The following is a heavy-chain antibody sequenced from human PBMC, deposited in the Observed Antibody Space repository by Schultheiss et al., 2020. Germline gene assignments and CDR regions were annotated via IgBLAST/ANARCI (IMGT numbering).Heavy chain of an antibody. J-gene: IGHJ6*04. D-gene: IGHD2-15*01. CDR3: AALGYCSGGSCFQYYYYGMDV. V-gene: IGHV4-39*01. CDR2: IYYSGST. CDR1: GGSISSSSYY. Sequence: SQTLSLTCTVSGGSISSSSYYWGWIRQPPGKGLEWIGSIYYSGSTYYNPSLKSRVTISVDTSKNQFSLKLSSVTAADTAVYYCAALGYCSGGSCFQYYYYGMDVWGKGTTVTVSS.